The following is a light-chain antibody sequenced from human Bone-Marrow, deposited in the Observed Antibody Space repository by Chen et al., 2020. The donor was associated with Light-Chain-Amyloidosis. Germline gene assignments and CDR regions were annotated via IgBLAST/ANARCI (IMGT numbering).Light chain of an antibody. J-gene: IGLJ3*02. CDR3: QSYDTSVRV. Sequence: FMLTQPRAVSESPGKTVTISCTRSSGSIAGNYVQWFQQRPGRSPTTVIFEDNLRPPGVPDRFSGSIDTSSNPAPLSISGLEPEDEADYYCQSYDTSVRVFGGGTRLTVL. CDR1: SGSIAGNY. V-gene: IGLV6-57*01. CDR2: EDN.